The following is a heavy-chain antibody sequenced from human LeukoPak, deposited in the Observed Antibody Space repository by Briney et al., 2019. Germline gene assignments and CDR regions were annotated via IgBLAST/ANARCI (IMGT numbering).Heavy chain of an antibody. V-gene: IGHV1-46*01. D-gene: IGHD1-26*01. CDR2: INPSGGST. Sequence: ASVKVSCKASGYTFTSYDINWVRQAPGQGLEWMGIINPSGGSTSYAQKFQGRVTMTRDTSTSTVYMELSSLRSEDTAVYYCARDGPYSGSYNWGQGTLVTVSS. CDR1: GYTFTSYD. J-gene: IGHJ4*02. CDR3: ARDGPYSGSYN.